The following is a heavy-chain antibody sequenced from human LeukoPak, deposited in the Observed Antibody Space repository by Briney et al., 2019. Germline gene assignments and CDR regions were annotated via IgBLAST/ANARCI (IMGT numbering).Heavy chain of an antibody. Sequence: PGGSLRLSCAASGFTVSSNYMSWVRQAPGKGLEWVSVIYRGGSTHYAGSVEGRFTISRDKSKNTVYLQLNSLRAEDTAVYYCARAFDSSGYNYWYFDLWGRGTLVTASS. D-gene: IGHD3-22*01. J-gene: IGHJ2*01. CDR3: ARAFDSSGYNYWYFDL. CDR1: GFTVSSNY. V-gene: IGHV3-53*01. CDR2: IYRGGST.